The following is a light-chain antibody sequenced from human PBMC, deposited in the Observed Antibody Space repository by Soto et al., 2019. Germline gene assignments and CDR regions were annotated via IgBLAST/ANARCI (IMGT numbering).Light chain of an antibody. V-gene: IGLV1-40*01. CDR1: SSNIGAGYD. CDR3: QSYDSSLSVVV. CDR2: GNS. J-gene: IGLJ2*01. Sequence: QSVLTQPPSVSGAPGQRVTISCTGSSSNIGAGYDVHWYQQFPGTAPKLLIYGNSNRPSGVPDRFSGSKSGTSASLAITGLQDEDEADYYCQSYDSSLSVVVFGGGTKVTVL.